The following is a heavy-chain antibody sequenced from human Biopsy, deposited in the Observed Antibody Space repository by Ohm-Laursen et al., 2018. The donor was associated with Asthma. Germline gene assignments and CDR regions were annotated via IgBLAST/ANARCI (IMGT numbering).Heavy chain of an antibody. D-gene: IGHD3-22*01. CDR3: ARGDSSNWSHYYFDH. CDR1: GFAVSRDH. Sequence: SLRLSCAASGFAVSRDHMFWVRQAPGKGLEWVSVIYSGRTSHTADSVRGRFTISRDYSKNTLYLQMHSLRAEDTAVYYCARGDSSNWSHYYFDHWGQGTLVTVSS. CDR2: IYSGRTS. V-gene: IGHV3-53*01. J-gene: IGHJ4*02.